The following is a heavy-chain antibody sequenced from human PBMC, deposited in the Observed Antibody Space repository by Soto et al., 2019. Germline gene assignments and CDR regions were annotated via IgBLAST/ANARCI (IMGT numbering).Heavy chain of an antibody. J-gene: IGHJ3*02. D-gene: IGHD5-18*01. CDR2: ISWNSGSI. V-gene: IGHV3-9*01. Sequence: GGSLRLSCAASGFTFDDYAMHWVRQAPGKGLEWVSGISWNSGSIGYADSVKGRFTISRDNAKNSLYLQMNSLRAEDTALYYCAKAFTAMPHHDAFDIWGKGTMVTVSS. CDR3: AKAFTAMPHHDAFDI. CDR1: GFTFDDYA.